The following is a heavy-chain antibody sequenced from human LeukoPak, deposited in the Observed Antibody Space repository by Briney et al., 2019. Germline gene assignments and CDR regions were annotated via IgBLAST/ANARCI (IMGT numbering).Heavy chain of an antibody. CDR3: ARGIYGGVYGFDY. CDR1: GFTVSSNY. V-gene: IGHV3-53*01. D-gene: IGHD3-3*01. J-gene: IGHJ4*02. CDR2: IFSSGNT. Sequence: GGSLRLSCAASGFTVSSNYMSWVRQFPGKGLEWVSVIFSSGNTYYADSVKGRFTISRDNSKNTLYLQMNSLKAEDLAVYYRARGIYGGVYGFDYWGQGTLVAVSS.